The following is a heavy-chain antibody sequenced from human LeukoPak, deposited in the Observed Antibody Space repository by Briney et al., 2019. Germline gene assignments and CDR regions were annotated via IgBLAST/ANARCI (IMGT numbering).Heavy chain of an antibody. D-gene: IGHD5-18*01. CDR2: IHYSGSS. CDR1: SISISSYY. Sequence: SETLSLTCTASSISISSYYRSWIRQPPGKGLEWIGSIHYSGSSNYNPYFMSRLFILDETSKNKAFLLLMTVTAAEPTVYYYAREGSGYSFDYWRRGTLVSDSS. J-gene: IGHJ4*02. V-gene: IGHV4-59*01. CDR3: AREGSGYSFDY.